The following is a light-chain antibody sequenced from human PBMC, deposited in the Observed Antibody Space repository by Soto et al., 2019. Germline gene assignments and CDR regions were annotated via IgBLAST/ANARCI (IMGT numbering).Light chain of an antibody. CDR1: QSVSSTF. CDR3: QQFDSSVT. V-gene: IGKV3-20*01. J-gene: IGKJ1*01. Sequence: EIVLTQYPGSVSLSPGERATLSCRASQSVSSTFFAWYQQRPGQAPRLLMYGASSRATGIPERFSGSGSGTDFTLTISRLEPEDFAVYYCQQFDSSVTFGQGTKVEIK. CDR2: GAS.